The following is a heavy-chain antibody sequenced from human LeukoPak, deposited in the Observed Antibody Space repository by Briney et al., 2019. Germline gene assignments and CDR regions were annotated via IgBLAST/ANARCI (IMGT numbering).Heavy chain of an antibody. D-gene: IGHD4-17*01. CDR3: ARDSGYGDYVGNP. CDR1: GYTFTTYC. Sequence: ASVKVSCKASGYTFTTYCISWVRQAPGQGLEGMGWISTYNGNTNYAQKLQDRVTMTTDKSTSTAYMELRSLRSDDTAVYYCARDSGYGDYVGNPWGQGTLVTVSS. V-gene: IGHV1-18*01. J-gene: IGHJ5*02. CDR2: ISTYNGNT.